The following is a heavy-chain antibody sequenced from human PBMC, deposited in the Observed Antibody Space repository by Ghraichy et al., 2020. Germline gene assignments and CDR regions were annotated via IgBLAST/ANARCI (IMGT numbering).Heavy chain of an antibody. Sequence: ASVKVSCKASGYTFTSYDINWVRQATGQGLEWMGWMNPNSGNTGYAQKFQGRVTMTRNTSISTAYMELSSLRSEDTAVYYCARGGMTTRLVDPWGQGTLVTVSS. CDR1: GYTFTSYD. CDR2: MNPNSGNT. D-gene: IGHD4-17*01. V-gene: IGHV1-8*01. CDR3: ARGGMTTRLVDP. J-gene: IGHJ5*02.